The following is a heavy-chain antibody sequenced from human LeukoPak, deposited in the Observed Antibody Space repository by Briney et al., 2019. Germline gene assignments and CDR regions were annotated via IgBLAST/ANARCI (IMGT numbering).Heavy chain of an antibody. Sequence: PGGSLRLSCAASGFTFSSYAMHWIRQAPGKGLEWVAVISYDGSNKYYADSVKGRFTISRDNSKNTLYLQMNSLRAEDTAVYYCATTNEAGNLLWFGELYRFDYWGQGTLVTASS. J-gene: IGHJ4*02. D-gene: IGHD3-10*01. V-gene: IGHV3-30*04. CDR1: GFTFSSYA. CDR2: ISYDGSNK. CDR3: ATTNEAGNLLWFGELYRFDY.